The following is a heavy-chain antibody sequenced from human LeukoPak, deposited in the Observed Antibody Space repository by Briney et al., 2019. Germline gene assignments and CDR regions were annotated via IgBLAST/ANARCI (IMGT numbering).Heavy chain of an antibody. Sequence: PGGSLRLSCAASGFTFDDYAMHWVRQAPGKGPEWVSGISWNSGVIVYADSVKGRFTISRDNAKNSLYLQLNSLRPEDTALYYCAKATTIAVAGTGFDYWGQGTLVTVSS. CDR2: ISWNSGVI. V-gene: IGHV3-9*01. CDR3: AKATTIAVAGTGFDY. J-gene: IGHJ4*02. CDR1: GFTFDDYA. D-gene: IGHD6-19*01.